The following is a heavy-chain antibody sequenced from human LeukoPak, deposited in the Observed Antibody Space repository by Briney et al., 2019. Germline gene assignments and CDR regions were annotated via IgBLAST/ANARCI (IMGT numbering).Heavy chain of an antibody. CDR2: INPNSGGT. CDR1: GYTLTGYY. V-gene: IGHV1-2*02. D-gene: IGHD2-2*01. J-gene: IGHJ6*03. Sequence: ASVKVSCKASGYTLTGYYMHWVRQAPGQGLEWMGWINPNSGGTNYAQKFQGRVTMTRDTSISTAYMELSRLRSDDTAVYYCARDSRYCSSTSCYVYYMDVWGKGTTVTVSS. CDR3: ARDSRYCSSTSCYVYYMDV.